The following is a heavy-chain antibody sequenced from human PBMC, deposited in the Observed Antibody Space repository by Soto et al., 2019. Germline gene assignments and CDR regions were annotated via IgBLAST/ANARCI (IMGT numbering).Heavy chain of an antibody. Sequence: EVQLVESGGGMVQPGRSLRLSCVASGFTFDDHTMHWGRRGPGRGLEWVSGISWNSETTGYADSVRGRFTISRDNAKNALYLQMNSRRVEDTAFYYCAKDAGGVSSVAVGSSYASYGMDVWGQGTTVIVS. CDR1: GFTFDDHT. J-gene: IGHJ6*02. D-gene: IGHD3-16*01. V-gene: IGHV3-9*01. CDR3: AKDAGGVSSVAVGSSYASYGMDV. CDR2: ISWNSETT.